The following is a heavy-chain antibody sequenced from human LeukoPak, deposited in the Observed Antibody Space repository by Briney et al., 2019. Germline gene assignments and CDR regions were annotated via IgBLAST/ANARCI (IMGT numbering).Heavy chain of an antibody. V-gene: IGHV1-69*04. CDR2: IIPILGIA. J-gene: IGHJ5*02. Sequence: GASVKVSCKASGGTFSSYAISWVRQAPGQGLEWVGRIIPILGIANYAQKFQGRVTITADKSTSTAYMELSSLRSEDTAVYYCAAPLGATSTGWFDPWGQGTLVTVSS. D-gene: IGHD1-26*01. CDR3: AAPLGATSTGWFDP. CDR1: GGTFSSYA.